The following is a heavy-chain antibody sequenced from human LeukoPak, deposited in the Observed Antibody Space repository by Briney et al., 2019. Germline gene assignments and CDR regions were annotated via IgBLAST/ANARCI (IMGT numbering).Heavy chain of an antibody. Sequence: SETLSLTCAVYGGSFSGYYWSWIRQPPGKGLGWIGEINHSGSTNYNPSLKSRVTISVDTSKNQFSLKLSSVTAADTAVNYCARGARSGLAAALTEEDYYYMDVWGKGTTVTVSS. CDR3: ARGARSGLAAALTEEDYYYMDV. D-gene: IGHD6-13*01. CDR2: INHSGST. J-gene: IGHJ6*03. CDR1: GGSFSGYY. V-gene: IGHV4-34*01.